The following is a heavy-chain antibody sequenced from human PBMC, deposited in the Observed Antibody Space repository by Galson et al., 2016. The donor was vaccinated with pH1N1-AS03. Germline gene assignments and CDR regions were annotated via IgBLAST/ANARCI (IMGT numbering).Heavy chain of an antibody. V-gene: IGHV1-18*04. Sequence: SVKVSCKASSYTFSNFGMSWVRQAPGQGLEWMGWISPQNGNTQYAQRLEGRVTMTTDTSTSTAYMELWSLTYDDTAVYYCARAAPFDPWGQGTLVIVSS. CDR2: ISPQNGNT. J-gene: IGHJ5*02. D-gene: IGHD2-15*01. CDR1: SYTFSNFG. CDR3: ARAAPFDP.